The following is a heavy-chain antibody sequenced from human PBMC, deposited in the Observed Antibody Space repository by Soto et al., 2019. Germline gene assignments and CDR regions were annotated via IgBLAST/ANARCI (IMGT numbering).Heavy chain of an antibody. CDR3: AKEGASDYDFWSGTEESYYYYGMDV. J-gene: IGHJ6*02. CDR2: ISYDGSNK. CDR1: GFTFSSYG. Sequence: GGSLRLSCAASGFTFSSYGMHWVRQAPGKGLEWVAVISYDGSNKYYADSVKGRFTISRDNSKNTLYPQMNSLRAEDTAVYYCAKEGASDYDFWSGTEESYYYYGMDVWGQGTTVTVSS. V-gene: IGHV3-30*18. D-gene: IGHD3-3*01.